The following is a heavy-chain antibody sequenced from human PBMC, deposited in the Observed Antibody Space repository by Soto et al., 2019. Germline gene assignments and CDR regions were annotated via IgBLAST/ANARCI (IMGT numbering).Heavy chain of an antibody. Sequence: ASVKVSCKVSGYTVTELSMHWVRQAPGKGLEWMGGFDPEDGETIYAQKFQGRVTMTEDTSTDTAYMELSSLRSEDTAVYYCATITRGVFGVVIDWFDPWGQGTLVTVSS. V-gene: IGHV1-24*01. CDR1: GYTVTELS. CDR2: FDPEDGET. CDR3: ATITRGVFGVVIDWFDP. D-gene: IGHD3-3*01. J-gene: IGHJ5*02.